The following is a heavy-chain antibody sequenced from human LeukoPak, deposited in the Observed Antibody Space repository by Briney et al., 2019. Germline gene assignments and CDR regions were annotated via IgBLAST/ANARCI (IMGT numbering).Heavy chain of an antibody. Sequence: PSETLSLTCTVSGGSISSHYWSWIRQPPGKGLEWIGYIYYSGSTNYNPSLKSRVTISVDTSKNQFSLKLSSVTAADTAVYYCAREWYCSSTSCYKGRWYFRYFDLWGRGTLVTVSS. CDR1: GGSISSHY. CDR3: AREWYCSSTSCYKGRWYFRYFDL. D-gene: IGHD2-2*02. CDR2: IYYSGST. J-gene: IGHJ2*01. V-gene: IGHV4-59*11.